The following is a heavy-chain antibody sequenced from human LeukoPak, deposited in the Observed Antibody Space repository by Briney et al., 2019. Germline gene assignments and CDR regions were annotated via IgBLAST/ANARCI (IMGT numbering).Heavy chain of an antibody. Sequence: PGGSLRLSCAASTFTFSSYNMNWVRQAPGKGLEWVSSISSSGTYIYYRDSVKGRFTISRDNSKNTLYPQMNSLRAEDTAVYYCAKSGYSSSYYFDYWGQGTLVTVSS. CDR1: TFTFSSYN. D-gene: IGHD6-6*01. CDR2: ISSSGTYI. CDR3: AKSGYSSSYYFDY. J-gene: IGHJ4*02. V-gene: IGHV3-21*01.